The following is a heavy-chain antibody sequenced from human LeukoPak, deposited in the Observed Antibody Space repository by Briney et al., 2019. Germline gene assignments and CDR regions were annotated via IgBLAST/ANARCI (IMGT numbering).Heavy chain of an antibody. Sequence: GASVKVSCKASGYTFTGYYMHWVRQAPGQGLEWMGWISPNSGGTNYAQKFQGRVTMTRDTSISTAYMELNRLRSDDTAVYYCARIYSGYDPPDAFDIWGQGTTVTVSS. CDR3: ARIYSGYDPPDAFDI. V-gene: IGHV1-2*02. CDR2: ISPNSGGT. J-gene: IGHJ3*02. D-gene: IGHD5-12*01. CDR1: GYTFTGYY.